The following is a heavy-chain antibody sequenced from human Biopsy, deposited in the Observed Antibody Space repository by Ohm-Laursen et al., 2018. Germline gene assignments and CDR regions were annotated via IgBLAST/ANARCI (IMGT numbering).Heavy chain of an antibody. CDR3: ARKIYGDYEVPYSYGMDV. CDR1: GVTLSGYS. Sequence: SLRLSCAASGVTLSGYSMNWVRQAPGRGLEWVSYISGSGTLIYYRDSVKGRFTISRDSAKNSLYLQMDSLRAEDTAVYYCARKIYGDYEVPYSYGMDVWGLGTTVTVSS. V-gene: IGHV3-21*05. D-gene: IGHD4-17*01. J-gene: IGHJ6*02. CDR2: ISGSGTLI.